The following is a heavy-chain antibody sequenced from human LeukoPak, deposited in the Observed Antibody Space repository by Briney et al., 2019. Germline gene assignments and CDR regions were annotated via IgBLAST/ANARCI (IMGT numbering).Heavy chain of an antibody. CDR2: INWNGGRT. CDR1: GFTFDDYG. J-gene: IGHJ1*01. Sequence: GGSLRLSCAASGFTFDDYGMSWVRQAPGKGLGWVSGINWNGGRTGYADSVKGRFTISRDNAKNSLYLQMNSLRAEDTALYYCARDYFGLAYCGGDCYSGGYFQHWGQGTLVTVSS. V-gene: IGHV3-20*04. D-gene: IGHD2-21*02. CDR3: ARDYFGLAYCGGDCYSGGYFQH.